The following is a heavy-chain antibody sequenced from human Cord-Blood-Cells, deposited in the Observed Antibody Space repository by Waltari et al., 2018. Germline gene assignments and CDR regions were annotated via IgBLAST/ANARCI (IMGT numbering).Heavy chain of an antibody. J-gene: IGHJ4*02. D-gene: IGHD3-3*01. Sequence: EVQLVESGGGLVQPGGSLRLSCAASGFTFSSYWMSWVRQAPGKGLEWVANIKQDGSEKYYVDSVKGRFTISRDNAKNSLYLQMNSLRAEDTAVYYCARVRFLEWLLYGYYFDDWGQGTLVTVSS. V-gene: IGHV3-7*01. CDR1: GFTFSSYW. CDR2: IKQDGSEK. CDR3: ARVRFLEWLLYGYYFDD.